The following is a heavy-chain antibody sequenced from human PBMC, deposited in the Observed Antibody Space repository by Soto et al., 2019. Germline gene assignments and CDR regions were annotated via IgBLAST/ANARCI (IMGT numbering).Heavy chain of an antibody. CDR1: GFTFNSYG. CDR2: ISYDGSNK. D-gene: IGHD6-19*01. CDR3: AKAGTVAGDSNWFDP. Sequence: GSLRLSCAASGFTFNSYGMHWVRQAPGKGLEWVAVISYDGSNKYYADSVKGRFTISRDNSKNTLYLQMNSLRTEDTAVYYCAKAGTVAGDSNWFDPWGQGTLVTVSS. J-gene: IGHJ5*02. V-gene: IGHV3-30*18.